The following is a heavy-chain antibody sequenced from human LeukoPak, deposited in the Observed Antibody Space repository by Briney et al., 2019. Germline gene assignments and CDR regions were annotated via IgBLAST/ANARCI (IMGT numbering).Heavy chain of an antibody. CDR3: ARHLQSSWQWLRY. CDR2: IDPSDSYT. Sequence: GESLKISCKGSGYSFTSYWISWVRQMPGKGLEWMGRIDPSDSYTNYSPSFQGHVTISADKSISTAYLQWSSLKASDTAMYYCARHLQSSWQWLRYWGQGTLVTVSS. V-gene: IGHV5-10-1*01. D-gene: IGHD6-19*01. CDR1: GYSFTSYW. J-gene: IGHJ4*02.